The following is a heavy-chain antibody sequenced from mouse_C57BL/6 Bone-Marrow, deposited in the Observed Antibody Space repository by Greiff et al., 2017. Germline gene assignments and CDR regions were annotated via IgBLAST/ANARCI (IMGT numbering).Heavy chain of an antibody. CDR3: AREDYDYHYYAMDY. V-gene: IGHV7-3*01. D-gene: IGHD2-4*01. J-gene: IGHJ4*01. CDR2: IRNKANGYTT. Sequence: EVMLVESGGGLVQPGGSLSLSCAASGFTFTDYYMSWVRQPPGKALEWLGFIRNKANGYTTEYSASVKGRFTISRDNSQSILYLQMNALRAEDSATYYCAREDYDYHYYAMDYWGQGTSVTVSS. CDR1: GFTFTDYY.